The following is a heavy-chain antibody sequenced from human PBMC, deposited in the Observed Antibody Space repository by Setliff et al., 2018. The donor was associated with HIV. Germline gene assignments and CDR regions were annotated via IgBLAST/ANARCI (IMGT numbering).Heavy chain of an antibody. D-gene: IGHD4-17*01. Sequence: SETLSLTCTVSGPSINIHYWSWIRQSPGKAFEWIGYIYSTGSTNYNPSLQSRVTISMIASRNQFSLKVTSVTAADTAVYYCAKGAGFYGDYTFDHWGQGRQVTVS. CDR3: AKGAGFYGDYTFDH. J-gene: IGHJ4*02. V-gene: IGHV4-59*11. CDR2: IYSTGST. CDR1: GPSINIHY.